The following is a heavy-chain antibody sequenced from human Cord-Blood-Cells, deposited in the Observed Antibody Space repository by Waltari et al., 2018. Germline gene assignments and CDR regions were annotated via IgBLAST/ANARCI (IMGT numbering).Heavy chain of an antibody. D-gene: IGHD3-22*01. CDR2: IYYSGST. J-gene: IGHJ3*02. CDR3: ARVDSSGYYYFAFDI. Sequence: QLQLQESGPGLVKPSETLSLTCTVSGGSISSSSYYWAWIRQPPGKGLEWIGSIYYSGSTYYNPSLKSRVTISVDTSKNQFSLKLSSVTAADTAVYYCARVDSSGYYYFAFDIWGQGTMVTVSS. CDR1: GGSISSSSYY. V-gene: IGHV4-39*01.